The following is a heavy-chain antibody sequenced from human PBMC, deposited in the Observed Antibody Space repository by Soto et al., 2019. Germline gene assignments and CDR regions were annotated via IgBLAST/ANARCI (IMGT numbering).Heavy chain of an antibody. J-gene: IGHJ6*04. D-gene: IGHD2-15*01. Sequence: EVHLVESGGGFVQPGGSLRLSCAASGFTVSSKYMSWVRQAPGKGLEWVSLIQSGGPTYYADSVKGRFTISRDTSENTLHLQMDSLRAEDTAVYYCARDDVLCDGGRCYGVPLDVWGKVTTVTVSS. CDR2: IQSGGPT. CDR1: GFTVSSKY. V-gene: IGHV3-66*01. CDR3: ARDDVLCDGGRCYGVPLDV.